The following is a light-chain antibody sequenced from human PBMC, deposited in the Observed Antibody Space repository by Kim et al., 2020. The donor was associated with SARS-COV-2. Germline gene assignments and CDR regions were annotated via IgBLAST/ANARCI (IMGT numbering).Light chain of an antibody. CDR1: QSVRSSL. V-gene: IGKV3-20*01. CDR3: QQYGSSPYT. CDR2: EAF. Sequence: LSPGERATLSCRASQSVRSSLLAWYKQKPGQAPRLLIYEAFKRVAGIPDRFSGSGSGTDFTLTISRPEPEDFAMYYCQQYGSSPYTFGQGTKLEI. J-gene: IGKJ2*01.